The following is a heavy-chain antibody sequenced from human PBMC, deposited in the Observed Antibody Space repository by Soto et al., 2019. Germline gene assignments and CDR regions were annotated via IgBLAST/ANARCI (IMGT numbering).Heavy chain of an antibody. V-gene: IGHV3-11*01. Sequence: PGGSLRLSCTASGFTFSDHYMSWIRQAPGKGLEWVSYISSSGSPLYYADSVKGRFTISRDNAKNSLYLQMSSLRAEDTALYYCARDPDTSSKIDHWREVTQVTVSS. CDR2: ISSSGSPL. J-gene: IGHJ4*02. D-gene: IGHD2-2*01. CDR1: GFTFSDHY. CDR3: ARDPDTSSKIDH.